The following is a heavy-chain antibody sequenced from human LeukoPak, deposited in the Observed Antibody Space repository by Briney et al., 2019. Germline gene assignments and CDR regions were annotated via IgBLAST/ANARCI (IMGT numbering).Heavy chain of an antibody. D-gene: IGHD1-26*01. J-gene: IGHJ4*02. CDR3: ARVGNSGSYSAFDY. Sequence: SETLSLTCTVSGGSISSYYWSWIRQPPGKGLEWIGYIYHSGSTYYNPSLKSRVTISVDRSKNQFSLKLSSVTAADTAVYYCARVGNSGSYSAFDYWGQGTLVTVSS. CDR2: IYHSGST. CDR1: GGSISSYY. V-gene: IGHV4-59*12.